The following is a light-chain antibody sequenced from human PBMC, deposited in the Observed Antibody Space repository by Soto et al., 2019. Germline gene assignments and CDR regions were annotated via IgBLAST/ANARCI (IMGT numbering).Light chain of an antibody. CDR3: QQRVNRVT. V-gene: IGKV3-11*01. Sequence: EIVLTQSPATLSLSPGERASLSCRASQSVTTYLAWYQQKPGQAPRLLIYDSSNRATGIPPRFSGSGSGTDFTLTISSLESEDFAVSYCQQRVNRVTFGGGNKVEI. CDR2: DSS. CDR1: QSVTTY. J-gene: IGKJ4*01.